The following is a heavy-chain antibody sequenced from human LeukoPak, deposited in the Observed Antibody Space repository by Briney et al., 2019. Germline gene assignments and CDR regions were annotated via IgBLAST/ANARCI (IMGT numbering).Heavy chain of an antibody. CDR3: ARPRMVGATYDAFDI. V-gene: IGHV4-59*01. J-gene: IGHJ3*02. CDR2: IYYSGST. D-gene: IGHD1-26*01. CDR1: GGSISSYY. Sequence: KPSETLSLTCTVSGGSISSYYWSWIRQPPGKGLEWIGYIYYSGSTNYNPSLKSRVTISVDTSKNQFSLKLSSVTAADTAVYYCARPRMVGATYDAFDIWGQGTMVTVSS.